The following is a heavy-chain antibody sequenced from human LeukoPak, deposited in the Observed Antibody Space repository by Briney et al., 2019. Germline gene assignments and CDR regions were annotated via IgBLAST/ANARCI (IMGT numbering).Heavy chain of an antibody. V-gene: IGHV4-39*01. Sequence: PSETLSLTCSVSGASINSGSYYWGWIRQPPGKGLEWIGSFYSGGSTYHNPSLKSRVTISVDTSKNQFSLKLSSVTAADTGVYYCARPMKPGGLNTFDYWGQGTLVTVSS. D-gene: IGHD3-16*01. CDR3: ARPMKPGGLNTFDY. J-gene: IGHJ4*02. CDR2: FYSGGST. CDR1: GASINSGSYY.